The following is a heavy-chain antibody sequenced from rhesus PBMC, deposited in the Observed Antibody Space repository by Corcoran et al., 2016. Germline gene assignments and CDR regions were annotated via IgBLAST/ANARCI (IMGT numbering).Heavy chain of an antibody. CDR3: ARDGSGSWNPYFDY. CDR1: GYTFTDYY. J-gene: IGHJ4*01. V-gene: IGHV1S2*01. D-gene: IGHD6-25*01. CDR2: IKPYKGTT. Sequence: QVQLVQSGAEVKTPGASVKVSCKASGYTFTDYYMHWVRQAPLQERARMGWIKPYKGTTKYAQKCQGRVRMTRDTSTSTAYMELSSLRSEDTAVYYCARDGSGSWNPYFDYWGQGVLVTVSS.